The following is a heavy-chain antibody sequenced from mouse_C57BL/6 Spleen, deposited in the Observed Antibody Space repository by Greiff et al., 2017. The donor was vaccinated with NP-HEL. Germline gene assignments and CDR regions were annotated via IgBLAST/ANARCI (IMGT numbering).Heavy chain of an antibody. CDR1: GFTFSSYA. CDR3: ARDFDDYDSYAMDY. D-gene: IGHD2-4*01. J-gene: IGHJ4*01. Sequence: EVKLVESGGGLVKPGGSLKLSCAASGFTFSSYAMSWVRQTPEKRLEWVATISDGGSYTYYPDNVKGRFTISRDNAKNNLYLQMSHLKSEDTAMYYCARDFDDYDSYAMDYWGQGTSVTVSS. V-gene: IGHV5-4*01. CDR2: ISDGGSYT.